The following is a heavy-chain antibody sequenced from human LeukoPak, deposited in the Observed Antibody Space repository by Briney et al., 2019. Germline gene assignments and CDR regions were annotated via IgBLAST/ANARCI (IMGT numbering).Heavy chain of an antibody. CDR2: IYYSGST. J-gene: IGHJ3*01. CDR3: ARHKAPTYYYDSSGPQRAFDV. CDR1: GGSLSSGDSY. Sequence: PSQTLPLTCTVSGGSLSSGDSYWSWIRQPPGKGLEWIGSIYYSGSTYYNPSLKSRATISVDTSKNQFSLKLSYVTAADTAVYYCARHKAPTYYYDSSGPQRAFDVWGQGTMVTVSS. V-gene: IGHV4-39*01. D-gene: IGHD3-22*01.